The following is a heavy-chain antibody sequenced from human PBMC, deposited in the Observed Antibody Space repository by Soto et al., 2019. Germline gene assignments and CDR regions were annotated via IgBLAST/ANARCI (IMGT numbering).Heavy chain of an antibody. CDR2: IYYSGST. CDR1: GGSISSYY. CDR3: ARVGETVAAHFYLDY. D-gene: IGHD6-19*01. V-gene: IGHV4-59*01. Sequence: PSETLSLTCTVSGGSISSYYWSWIRQPPGKGLEWIGYIYYSGSTNYNPSLKSRVTISVDTSKNQFSLKLSSVTAADTAVYYCARVGETVAAHFYLDYWGQGTLGTVSS. J-gene: IGHJ4*02.